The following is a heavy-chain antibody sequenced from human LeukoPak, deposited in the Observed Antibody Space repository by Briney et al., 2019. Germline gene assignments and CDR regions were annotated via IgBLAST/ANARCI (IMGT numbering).Heavy chain of an antibody. J-gene: IGHJ4*02. CDR1: GFTFSSYA. CDR2: ISYDGSNK. Sequence: GRSLRLSCAASGFTFSSYAMHWVRQAPGKGLEWVAVISYDGSNKYYADSVKGRFTISRDNSKNTLYLQMNSLRAEDTAVYYCARGDYYDSSGYFPGYWGQGTLVTVSS. CDR3: ARGDYYDSSGYFPGY. D-gene: IGHD3-22*01. V-gene: IGHV3-30-3*01.